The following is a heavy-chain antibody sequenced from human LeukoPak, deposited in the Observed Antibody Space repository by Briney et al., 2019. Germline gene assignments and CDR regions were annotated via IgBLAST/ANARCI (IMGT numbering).Heavy chain of an antibody. CDR2: IGTAGDT. D-gene: IGHD6-19*01. Sequence: GGSLRLSCAASGFTFSSYDMHWVRQATGKGLEWVSAIGTAGDTYYPGSVKGRFTISRENAKNSLYLQMNSLRAGDTAVYYCARARSGWSDDAFDIWGQGTTVTVSS. CDR3: ARARSGWSDDAFDI. CDR1: GFTFSSYD. V-gene: IGHV3-13*04. J-gene: IGHJ3*02.